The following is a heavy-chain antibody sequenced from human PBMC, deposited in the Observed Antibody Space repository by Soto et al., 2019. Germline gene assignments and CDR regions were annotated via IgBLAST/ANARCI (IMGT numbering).Heavy chain of an antibody. CDR2: IYYSGST. V-gene: IGHV4-59*08. CDR3: ARQGYCSGGSCYSRYFQH. J-gene: IGHJ1*01. Sequence: SETLSLTCAVSGESISPSYWTWIRQSPGKVLEWIGYIYYSGSTYYNPSLKSRVTISVDTSKNQFSLKLSSVTAADTAVYYCARQGYCSGGSCYSRYFQHWGQGTLVTSPQ. D-gene: IGHD2-15*01. CDR1: GESISPSY.